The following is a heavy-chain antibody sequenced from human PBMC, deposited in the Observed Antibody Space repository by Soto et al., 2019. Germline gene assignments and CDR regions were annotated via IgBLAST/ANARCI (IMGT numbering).Heavy chain of an antibody. CDR1: GFTFTSSA. D-gene: IGHD3-10*01. Sequence: SVKVSCKASGFTFTSSAMQWVRQARGQRLEWIGWIVVGSGNTNYAQKFQERVTITRDMSTSTAYMELSSLRSEDTAVYYCATGVGFGDPGYYYYYYMDVWGKGTTVTVSS. V-gene: IGHV1-58*02. J-gene: IGHJ6*03. CDR3: ATGVGFGDPGYYYYYYMDV. CDR2: IVVGSGNT.